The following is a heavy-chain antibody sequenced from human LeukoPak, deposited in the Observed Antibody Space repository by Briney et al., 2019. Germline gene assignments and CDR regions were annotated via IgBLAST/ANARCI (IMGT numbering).Heavy chain of an antibody. CDR3: ARDPGGSYYFDY. D-gene: IGHD1-26*01. J-gene: IGHJ4*02. Sequence: GGSLRLSCAASGFTVSSNYMSWVRQAPGKGLEWVSVIYSGGSTYYADSVKGRFTISRDNSKNTLYLQMNSLRAEDTAVYYCARDPGGSYYFDYWGQGTLVTVFS. CDR1: GFTVSSNY. CDR2: IYSGGST. V-gene: IGHV3-66*01.